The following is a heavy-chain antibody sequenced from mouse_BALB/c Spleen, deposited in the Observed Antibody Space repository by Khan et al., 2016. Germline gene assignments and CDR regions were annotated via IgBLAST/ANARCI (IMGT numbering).Heavy chain of an antibody. CDR2: INTNTGEP. V-gene: IGHV9-3*02. CDR3: ASYDYDMGFAY. Sequence: QIQLVQSGPELKKPGETVKISCKASGYTFTNYGMNWVKQAPGKGLKWMGWINTNTGEPTYAEEIKGRFVFSLETSTSTAYLQINNLKNEDTATYFCASYDYDMGFAYGGQGTLVTISA. D-gene: IGHD2-4*01. CDR1: GYTFTNYG. J-gene: IGHJ3*01.